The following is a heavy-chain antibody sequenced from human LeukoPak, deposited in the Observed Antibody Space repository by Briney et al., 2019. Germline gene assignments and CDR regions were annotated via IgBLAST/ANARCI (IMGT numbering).Heavy chain of an antibody. Sequence: SETLSLTCTVSGGSISSSSYYWGWLRQPPGKGLEWIGSIYYSGSTYYNPSLKSRVTISVDTSKNQFSLKLSSVTAADTAVYYCASGYGDIKDWGQGTLVTVSS. D-gene: IGHD4-17*01. CDR2: IYYSGST. CDR1: GGSISSSSYY. CDR3: ASGYGDIKD. J-gene: IGHJ4*02. V-gene: IGHV4-39*07.